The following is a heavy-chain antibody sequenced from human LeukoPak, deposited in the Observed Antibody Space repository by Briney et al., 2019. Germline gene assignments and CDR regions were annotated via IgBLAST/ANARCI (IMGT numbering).Heavy chain of an antibody. D-gene: IGHD1-7*01. CDR3: ARGVSSIWNYFWFDP. V-gene: IGHV1-69*13. Sequence: GASVKASCKASGGTFSSYAISWVRQAPGQGLEWMGGIIPIFGTANYAQKFQGRVTITADESTSTAYMELSSLRSEDTAVYYCARGVSSIWNYFWFDPWGQGTLVTVSS. J-gene: IGHJ5*02. CDR1: GGTFSSYA. CDR2: IIPIFGTA.